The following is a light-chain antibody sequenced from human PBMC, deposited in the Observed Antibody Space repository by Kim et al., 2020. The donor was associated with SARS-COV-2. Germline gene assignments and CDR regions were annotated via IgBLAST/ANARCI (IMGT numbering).Light chain of an antibody. V-gene: IGLV2-11*01. CDR2: DVT. CDR1: SSDVGVYNY. CDR3: CSYAGSPPYV. J-gene: IGLJ1*01. Sequence: QSALTQPRSVSGSPGQSVTISCTGTSSDVGVYNYVSWYQQHPGKAPKLMIYDVTERPSGVPDRFSASKSGNTASLTISGLQAEDEADYYCCSYAGSPPYVFGTGTKVTVL.